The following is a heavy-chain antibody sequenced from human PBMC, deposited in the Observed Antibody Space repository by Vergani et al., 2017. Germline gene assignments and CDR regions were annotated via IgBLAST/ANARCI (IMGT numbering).Heavy chain of an antibody. CDR1: GFTFSDYY. CDR3: ASLIAAGSDY. V-gene: IGHV3-11*05. Sequence: QVQLVESGGGLVKPGGSLRLFCAASGFTFSDYYMSWIRQAPGKGLEWVSYISSSSSYTNYADSVKGRFTISRDNAKNSLYLQMNSLRAVDTAVYYCASLIAAGSDYWGQGTLVTVSS. D-gene: IGHD6-13*01. J-gene: IGHJ4*02. CDR2: ISSSSSYT.